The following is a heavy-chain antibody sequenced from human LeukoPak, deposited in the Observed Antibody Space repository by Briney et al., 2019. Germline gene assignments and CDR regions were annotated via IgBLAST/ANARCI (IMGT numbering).Heavy chain of an antibody. D-gene: IGHD3-10*01. V-gene: IGHV3-21*01. J-gene: IGHJ5*02. CDR1: GFTFSSYS. Sequence: GGSLRLSCAASGFTFSSYSMNWVRQAPGKGLEWVSSISSSSSYIYYADSVKGRFTISRDNAKNSLYLQMNSLRAEDTAVYYCARDSLPLYGSGTGLDPWGQGTLVTVSS. CDR3: ARDSLPLYGSGTGLDP. CDR2: ISSSSSYI.